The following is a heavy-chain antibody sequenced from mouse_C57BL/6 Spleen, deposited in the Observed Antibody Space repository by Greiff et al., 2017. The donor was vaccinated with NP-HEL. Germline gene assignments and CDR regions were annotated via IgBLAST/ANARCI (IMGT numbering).Heavy chain of an antibody. Sequence: QVQLQQPGAELVKPGASVKMSCKASGYTFTSYWITWVKQRPGQGLEWIGDIYPGSGSTNYNEKFKSKATLTVDTSSSTAYMQLSSLTSEDSAVYYCARYIYYGSSYDAMDYWGQGTSVTVSS. D-gene: IGHD1-1*01. CDR2: IYPGSGST. CDR1: GYTFTSYW. CDR3: ARYIYYGSSYDAMDY. V-gene: IGHV1-55*01. J-gene: IGHJ4*01.